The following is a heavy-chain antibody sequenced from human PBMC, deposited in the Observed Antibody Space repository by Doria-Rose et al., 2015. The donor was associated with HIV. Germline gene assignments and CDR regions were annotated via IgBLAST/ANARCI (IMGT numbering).Heavy chain of an antibody. Sequence: VQLVESGGGLVRPGGPLRLSCATSGFTFSSHRINWVRQAPGKGLEWVSSISSTSAYINYADSVRCRFTISRDNARNSLYLQMDSLRAEDTAIYYCATGVTLDYWGQGTLVTVSS. CDR2: ISSTSAYI. CDR3: ATGVTLDY. D-gene: IGHD1-1*01. CDR1: GFTFSSHR. J-gene: IGHJ4*02. V-gene: IGHV3-21*01.